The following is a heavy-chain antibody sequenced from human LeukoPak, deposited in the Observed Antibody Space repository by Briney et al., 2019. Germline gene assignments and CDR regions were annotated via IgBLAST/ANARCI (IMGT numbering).Heavy chain of an antibody. Sequence: GGSLRLSCAASGFTFSSYWMSWVRQAPGKGLEWVANIKQDGSEKYYVDSVKGRFTISRDNAKNSLYLQMNSLRAEDTAVYYCAKDGGVLPHDAFDIWGQGTMVTVSS. V-gene: IGHV3-7*01. CDR2: IKQDGSEK. D-gene: IGHD3-16*01. CDR1: GFTFSSYW. J-gene: IGHJ3*02. CDR3: AKDGGVLPHDAFDI.